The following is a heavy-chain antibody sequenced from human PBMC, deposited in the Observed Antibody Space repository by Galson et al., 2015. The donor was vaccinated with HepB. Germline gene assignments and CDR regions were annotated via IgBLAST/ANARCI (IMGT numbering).Heavy chain of an antibody. Sequence: LRLSCAVSGFTFSSYSMNWVRQAPGKGLEWVSYIRSSSSTMDYADSVKGRFTLSRDNAKNSLYLQLNSLRAEDTAVYYCARAKHYYFFGMDVWGQGTTITVSS. CDR2: IRSSSSTM. V-gene: IGHV3-48*01. CDR1: GFTFSSYS. J-gene: IGHJ6*02. CDR3: ARAKHYYFFGMDV.